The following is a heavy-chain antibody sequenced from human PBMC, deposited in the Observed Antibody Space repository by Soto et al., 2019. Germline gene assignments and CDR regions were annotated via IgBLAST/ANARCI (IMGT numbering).Heavy chain of an antibody. Sequence: QVQLVESGGGVVQPGRSLRLSCAASGFTFSSYAMHWVRQAPGKGLEWVAVISYDGSNKYYADSVKGRFTISRDNSKNTLYLQMNSLRAEDTAVYYCAREHDLEWLTARDYWGQGTLVTVSS. D-gene: IGHD3-3*01. CDR1: GFTFSSYA. V-gene: IGHV3-30-3*01. CDR2: ISYDGSNK. J-gene: IGHJ4*02. CDR3: AREHDLEWLTARDY.